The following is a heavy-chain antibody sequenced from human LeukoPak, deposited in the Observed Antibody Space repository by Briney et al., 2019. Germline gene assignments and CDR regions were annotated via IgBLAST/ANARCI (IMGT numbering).Heavy chain of an antibody. CDR1: GFTFSNYI. D-gene: IGHD3-22*01. V-gene: IGHV3-23*01. J-gene: IGHJ4*02. CDR2: INTGGDTT. CDR3: VRDDDRPDNGLDY. Sequence: GGSLRLSCAASGFTFSNYIMTWVRQAPGKGLEWVSVINTGGDTTYYADSVKGRFTISRDNSKNTLYLQMNSLRAEDTAVYYCVRDDDRPDNGLDYWGQGTLVTVSS.